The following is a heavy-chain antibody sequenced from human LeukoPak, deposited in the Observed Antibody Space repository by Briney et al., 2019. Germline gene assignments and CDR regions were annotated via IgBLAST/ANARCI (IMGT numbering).Heavy chain of an antibody. J-gene: IGHJ6*03. CDR1: GGSISSSSYY. CDR3: ARGSPYSSSPKYYYYYYYMDV. CDR2: IYYSGST. V-gene: IGHV4-39*07. Sequence: SETLSLTCTVSGGSISSSSYYWGWIRQPPGKGLEWIGSIYYSGSTYYNPSLKSRVTISVDTSKNQFSLKLSSVTAADTAVYYCARGSPYSSSPKYYYYYYYMDVWGKGTTVTVSS. D-gene: IGHD6-6*01.